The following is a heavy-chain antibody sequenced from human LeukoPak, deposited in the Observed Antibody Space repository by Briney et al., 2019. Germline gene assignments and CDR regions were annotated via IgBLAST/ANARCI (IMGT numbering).Heavy chain of an antibody. CDR2: VSDSGAGT. Sequence: PGGSLRLSCAASGFTFSSYVMHWVRQAPGKGLEWFSAVSDSGAGTFYADSVKGRFTISRDNSKNTLYLQMNSLRAEDTAVYYCVKKGLGYCSNGVCHFDYWGQGTLVTVSS. D-gene: IGHD2-8*01. J-gene: IGHJ4*02. CDR1: GFTFSSYV. CDR3: VKKGLGYCSNGVCHFDY. V-gene: IGHV3-23*01.